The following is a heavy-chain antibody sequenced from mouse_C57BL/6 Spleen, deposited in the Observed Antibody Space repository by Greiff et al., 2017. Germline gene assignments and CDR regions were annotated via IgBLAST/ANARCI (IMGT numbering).Heavy chain of an antibody. CDR3: ARSGITSVVATYYYAMDY. V-gene: IGHV1-7*01. J-gene: IGHJ4*01. D-gene: IGHD1-1*01. CDR2: INPSSGYT. CDR1: GYTFTSYW. Sequence: VQLQQSGAELAKPGASVKLSCKASGYTFTSYWMHWVKQRPGQGLEWIGYINPSSGYTKYTQKFKDKATLTADKSSSTAYMQLSNLTYEDSAVYYCARSGITSVVATYYYAMDYWGQGTSVTVSS.